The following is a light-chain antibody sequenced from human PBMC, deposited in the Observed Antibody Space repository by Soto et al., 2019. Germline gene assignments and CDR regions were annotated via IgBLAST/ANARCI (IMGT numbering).Light chain of an antibody. Sequence: DIQMTQSPSSLSASVGDRVTITCRASQVISNYLAWYQQKPGKVPKLLIYAASTLQSGVPSRFSGSGSGTDFTLTISRQKPKDIATYYCQKYNSARALTFGGTSKVNIK. V-gene: IGKV1-27*01. CDR1: QVISNY. CDR2: AAS. J-gene: IGKJ4*01. CDR3: QKYNSARALT.